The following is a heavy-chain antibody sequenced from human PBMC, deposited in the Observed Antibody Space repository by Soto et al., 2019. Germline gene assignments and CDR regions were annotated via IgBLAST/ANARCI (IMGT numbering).Heavy chain of an antibody. CDR2: INQDGSEK. CDR1: GITFISYW. Sequence: GGSLRLSCASSGITFISYWMSWVRQAPGKGLEWVANINQDGSEKYYVDSVKGRFTISRDNAKNSLCLQMNSLRAEDTAVYYCARGPNWGQGTLVTVSS. J-gene: IGHJ4*02. V-gene: IGHV3-7*01. CDR3: ARGPN.